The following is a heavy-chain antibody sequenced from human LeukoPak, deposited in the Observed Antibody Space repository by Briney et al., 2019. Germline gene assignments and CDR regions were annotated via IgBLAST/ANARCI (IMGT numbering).Heavy chain of an antibody. CDR2: IIPVLSTA. CDR3: ATKGGDIYYYYMDV. D-gene: IGHD3-16*01. Sequence: SVKVSCKGSGDTFSRYAISWVRQAPGQGLEWMGGIIPVLSTANYAQKFQDRVTITADESTSTTYMELSSLKSEDTAVYYCATKGGDIYYYYMDVWGKGTTVTISS. V-gene: IGHV1-69*13. CDR1: GDTFSRYA. J-gene: IGHJ6*03.